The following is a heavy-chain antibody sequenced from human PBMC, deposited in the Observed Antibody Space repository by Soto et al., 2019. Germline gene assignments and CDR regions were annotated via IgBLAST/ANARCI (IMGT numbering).Heavy chain of an antibody. CDR2: IYYSGST. V-gene: IGHV4-59*01. D-gene: IGHD3-10*01. Sequence: SETLSLTCTVSGGSISSYYWSWIRQPPGKGLEWIGYIYYSGSTNYNPSLKSRVTISVDTSKSQFSLKLSSVTAADTAVYYCARSHYYGSGSYYNYWGQGTLVTVSS. CDR1: GGSISSYY. CDR3: ARSHYYGSGSYYNY. J-gene: IGHJ4*02.